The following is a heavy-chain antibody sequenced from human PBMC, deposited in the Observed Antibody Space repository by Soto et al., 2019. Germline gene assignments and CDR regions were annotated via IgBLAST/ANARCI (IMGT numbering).Heavy chain of an antibody. D-gene: IGHD6-6*01. Sequence: QVQLVQSGAEVKKPGSSVKVSCKASGGTFSSYTISWVRQAPGQGLEWMGRIIPILGIANYAQKFQGRVTIPADKSTSTAYMELSSLRSEDTAVXYCAXAXXXXSSFDYWGQGTLVTVSS. CDR1: GGTFSSYT. CDR3: AXAXXXXSSFDY. CDR2: IIPILGIA. V-gene: IGHV1-69*02. J-gene: IGHJ4*02.